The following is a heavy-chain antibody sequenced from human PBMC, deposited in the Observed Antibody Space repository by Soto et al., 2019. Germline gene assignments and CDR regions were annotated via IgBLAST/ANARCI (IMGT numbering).Heavy chain of an antibody. D-gene: IGHD6-6*01. CDR1: GGSISNYY. Sequence: QVQLQQSGPGLVKPSETLSLTCTVSGGSISNYYWSWIQQPPGKGLEWIGYLYYSGSTKYNPSLNSRVTISVDTSRNQFSLKLRSVTAADTAVYFCARAGRSSNYYYYGMDVWGQGTTVTVSS. CDR2: LYYSGST. CDR3: ARAGRSSNYYYYGMDV. J-gene: IGHJ6*02. V-gene: IGHV4-59*01.